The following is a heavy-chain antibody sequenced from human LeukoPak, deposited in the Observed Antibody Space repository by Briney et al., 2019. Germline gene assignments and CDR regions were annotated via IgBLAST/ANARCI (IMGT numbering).Heavy chain of an antibody. CDR3: ARAPSYYYYYMDV. J-gene: IGHJ6*03. CDR2: INHSGST. V-gene: IGHV4-34*01. CDR1: GGPFSGYY. Sequence: PSETLSLTCAVYGGPFSGYYWSWIRQPPGKGLEWIGEINHSGSTNYNPSLKSRVTISVDTSKNQFSLKLSSVTAADTAVYYCARAPSYYYYYMDVWGKGTTVTVSS.